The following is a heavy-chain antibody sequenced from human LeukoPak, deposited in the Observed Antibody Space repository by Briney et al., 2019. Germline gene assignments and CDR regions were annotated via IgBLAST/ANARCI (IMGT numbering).Heavy chain of an antibody. V-gene: IGHV3-64*04. D-gene: IGHD1-26*01. CDR3: ACPNSGSYGAFDI. CDR1: GFTFSSYA. J-gene: IGHJ3*02. Sequence: PGGSLRLSCSASGFTFSSYAMHWVRQAPGKGLEYVSAISSNGGSTYYADSVKGRFTISRDNAKNSLYLQMNSLRAEDTAVYYCACPNSGSYGAFDIWGQGTMVTVSS. CDR2: ISSNGGST.